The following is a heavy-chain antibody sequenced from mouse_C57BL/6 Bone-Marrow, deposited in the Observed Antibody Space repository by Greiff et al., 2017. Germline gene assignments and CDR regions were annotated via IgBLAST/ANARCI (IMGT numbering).Heavy chain of an antibody. V-gene: IGHV5-2*03. J-gene: IGHJ1*03. D-gene: IGHD2-5*01. CDR2: INRDGGST. CDR1: EYEFPSHD. Sequence: EVMLVESGGGLVQPGESLKLSCESNEYEFPSHDMSWVRKTPEKRLELVAAINRDGGSTYYPDTMKRRFILTRDNTKKTLYLQMSSLRSEDTALYYCARHPTKVTTSFDVWGTGTTVTVSS. CDR3: ARHPTKVTTSFDV.